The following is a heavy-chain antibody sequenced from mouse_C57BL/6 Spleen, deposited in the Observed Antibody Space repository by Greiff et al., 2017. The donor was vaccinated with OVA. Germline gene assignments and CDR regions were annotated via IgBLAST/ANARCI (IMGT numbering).Heavy chain of an antibody. Sequence: EVQLKESGPGLVKPSQSLSLTCSVTGYSITSGYYWNWIRQFPGNKLEWMGYISYDGSNNYNPSLKNRISITRDTSKNQFFLKLNSVTTEDTATYYCARAYYSNLFDYWGQGTTLTVSS. CDR3: ARAYYSNLFDY. J-gene: IGHJ2*01. CDR2: ISYDGSN. D-gene: IGHD2-5*01. CDR1: GYSITSGYY. V-gene: IGHV3-6*01.